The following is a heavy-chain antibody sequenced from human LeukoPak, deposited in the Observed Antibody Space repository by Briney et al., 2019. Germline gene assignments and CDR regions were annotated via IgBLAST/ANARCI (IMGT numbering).Heavy chain of an antibody. Sequence: SETLSLTCTVSGGSISSYYWSWIRQPPGKGLEWIGYIYYSGSTNYNPSLKSRVTISVDTSKNQFSLKLSSVTVVDTAVYYCARQAAGFDYWGQGTLVTVSS. J-gene: IGHJ4*02. CDR2: IYYSGST. V-gene: IGHV4-59*08. CDR3: ARQAAGFDY. CDR1: GGSISSYY. D-gene: IGHD6-25*01.